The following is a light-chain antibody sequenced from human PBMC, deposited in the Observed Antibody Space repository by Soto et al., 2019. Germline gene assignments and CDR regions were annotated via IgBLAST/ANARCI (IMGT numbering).Light chain of an antibody. Sequence: EIVMTQSPATLSLSPGERATLSCRASQSVSSNLAWYQQKPGQAPRLLIYGASTRATGIPARFSGSGSGTEFILTINSLQSEDFAVYYCQQYSNWPPWTFGQGTKVEIK. CDR2: GAS. CDR3: QQYSNWPPWT. CDR1: QSVSSN. V-gene: IGKV3-15*01. J-gene: IGKJ1*01.